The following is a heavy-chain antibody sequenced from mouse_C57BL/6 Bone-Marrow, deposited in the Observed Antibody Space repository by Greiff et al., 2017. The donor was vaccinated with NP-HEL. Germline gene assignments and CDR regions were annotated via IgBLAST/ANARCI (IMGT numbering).Heavy chain of an antibody. CDR1: GYTFTGYW. CDR3: AREGYWGDY. V-gene: IGHV1-9*01. Sequence: VKLQESGAELMKPGASVKLSCKATGYTFTGYWIEWVKQRPGHGLEWIGEILPGGGSTNYNEKFKSKASFTADTSSNTAYMQLSSLTTEDSAIYYCAREGYWGDYWGQGTTLTVSS. J-gene: IGHJ2*01. D-gene: IGHD3-1*01. CDR2: ILPGGGST.